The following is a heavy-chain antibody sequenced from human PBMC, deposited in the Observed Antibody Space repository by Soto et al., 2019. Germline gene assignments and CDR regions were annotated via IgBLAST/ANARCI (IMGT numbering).Heavy chain of an antibody. CDR1: GYTLSAYY. V-gene: IGHV1-18*04. D-gene: IGHD6-19*01. J-gene: IGHJ3*02. CDR3: ARVLTTRLAVAKTVGGDAFDI. CDR2: ISAYNGNT. Sequence: DSVKVSCKAGGYTLSAYYIERVRQAPGQGSEWRGWISAYNGNTNYAQKLQGRATMTPDTSTSTAYMELRSRRSDDTAVYYCARVLTTRLAVAKTVGGDAFDIWGQGTMVTVSS.